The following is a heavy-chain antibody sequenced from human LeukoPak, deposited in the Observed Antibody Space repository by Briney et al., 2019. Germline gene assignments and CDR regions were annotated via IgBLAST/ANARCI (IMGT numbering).Heavy chain of an antibody. Sequence: GGSLRLSCAASGFTFSSYAMSWVRQALGKGLEWVSAISGSGGSTYYADSVKGRFTISRDNSKNTLYLQMNSLRAEDTAVYYCAKDLDSSGWYSNWFDPWGQGTLVTVSS. CDR2: ISGSGGST. V-gene: IGHV3-23*01. D-gene: IGHD6-19*01. CDR3: AKDLDSSGWYSNWFDP. J-gene: IGHJ5*02. CDR1: GFTFSSYA.